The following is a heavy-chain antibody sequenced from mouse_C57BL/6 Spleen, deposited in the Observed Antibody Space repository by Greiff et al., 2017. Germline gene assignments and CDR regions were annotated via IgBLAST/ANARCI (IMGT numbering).Heavy chain of an antibody. CDR3: TPYGSSGFAY. V-gene: IGHV14-4*01. Sequence: VQLKESGAELVRPGASVKLSCTASGFNIKDDYMHWVKQRPEQGLEWIGWIVPENGDTESASKFQGKATLTADTSSNTAYLQLSSLTSEDTAVYYCTPYGSSGFAYWGQGTLVTVSA. CDR2: IVPENGDT. D-gene: IGHD1-1*01. J-gene: IGHJ3*01. CDR1: GFNIKDDY.